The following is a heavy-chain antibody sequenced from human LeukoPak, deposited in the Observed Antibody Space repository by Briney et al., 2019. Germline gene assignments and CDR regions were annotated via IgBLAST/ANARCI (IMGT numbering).Heavy chain of an antibody. CDR3: AKDTRLGVVGATLRGAFDI. J-gene: IGHJ3*02. D-gene: IGHD1-26*01. CDR2: IRGSGGST. V-gene: IGHV3-23*01. Sequence: GGSLRLSCAASGFTFPTYAMSWVRQAPGKGLEWVSAIRGSGGSTYYADSVKGRFTISRDNSKNTLYLQMNSLRAEDTAVYYCAKDTRLGVVGATLRGAFDIWGQGTMVTVSS. CDR1: GFTFPTYA.